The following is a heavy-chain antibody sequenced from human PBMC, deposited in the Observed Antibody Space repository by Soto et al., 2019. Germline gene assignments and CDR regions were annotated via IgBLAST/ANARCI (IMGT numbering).Heavy chain of an antibody. CDR2: INPNSGGT. Sequence: ASVKVSCKXSGYTFTGYYMHWVRQAPGQGLEWMGWINPNSGGTNYAQKFQGRVTMTRDTSISTAYMELSRLRSDDTAVYYCARDERLRYFDRSPPVSAFDIWGQGTMVTVSS. V-gene: IGHV1-2*02. CDR3: ARDERLRYFDRSPPVSAFDI. CDR1: GYTFTGYY. D-gene: IGHD3-9*01. J-gene: IGHJ3*02.